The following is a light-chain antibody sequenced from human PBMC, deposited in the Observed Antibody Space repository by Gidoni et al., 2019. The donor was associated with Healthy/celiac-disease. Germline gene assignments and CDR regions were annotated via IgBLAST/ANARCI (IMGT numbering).Light chain of an antibody. J-gene: IGLJ3*02. CDR1: NIGSKS. CDR2: DDS. Sequence: SYVLTQPPSVAVAPGHPARITCGGNNIGSKSVHWYQQKPGQAPVLVVYDDSDRPSGIPERFSGSNSGNTATLTISRVEAGDEADYYCQVWDSSSDHAWVFGGGTKLTVL. CDR3: QVWDSSSDHAWV. V-gene: IGLV3-21*02.